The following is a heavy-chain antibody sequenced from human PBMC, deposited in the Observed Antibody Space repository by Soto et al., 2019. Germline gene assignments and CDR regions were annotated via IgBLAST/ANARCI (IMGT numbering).Heavy chain of an antibody. J-gene: IGHJ6*02. D-gene: IGHD5-18*01. CDR2: ISAYNGNT. CDR1: GYTFTSYG. V-gene: IGHV1-18*01. Sequence: QVQLVQSGAEVKKPGASVKVSCKASGYTFTSYGISWVRQAPGQGLEWMGWISAYNGNTNYAQKLQGRVTMTTDTXXSXAXXELRSLGSDDTAVYYCARHIQLGLLRALYYYGMDVWGQGTTVTVSS. CDR3: ARHIQLGLLRALYYYGMDV.